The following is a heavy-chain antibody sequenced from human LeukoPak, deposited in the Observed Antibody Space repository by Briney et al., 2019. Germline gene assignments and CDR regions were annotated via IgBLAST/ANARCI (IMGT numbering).Heavy chain of an antibody. Sequence: PSETLSLTCTVSGGSIRSQYWSWIRQPPGKGLEFIGYISYSGTAGYNPSHKSRVTISIDTPKNQFSLKLSSVTAADTAVYYCARRDVATGIDFWGQGILVTVSS. CDR1: GGSIRSQY. J-gene: IGHJ4*02. CDR2: ISYSGTA. V-gene: IGHV4-59*11. CDR3: ARRDVATGIDF.